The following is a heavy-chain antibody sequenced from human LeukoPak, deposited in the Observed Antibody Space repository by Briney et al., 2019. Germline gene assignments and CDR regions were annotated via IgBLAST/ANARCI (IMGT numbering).Heavy chain of an antibody. V-gene: IGHV1-8*02. D-gene: IGHD3-22*01. CDR3: ARMGGYYDSSGYYYVGY. CDR2: MNPNSGNT. J-gene: IGHJ4*02. CDR1: GGTFSSYA. Sequence: ASVKVSCKASGGTFSSYAISWVRQAPGQGLEWMGWMNPNSGNTGYAQKFQGRVTMTRNTSISTAYMELSSLRSEDTAVYYCARMGGYYDSSGYYYVGYWGQGTLVTVSS.